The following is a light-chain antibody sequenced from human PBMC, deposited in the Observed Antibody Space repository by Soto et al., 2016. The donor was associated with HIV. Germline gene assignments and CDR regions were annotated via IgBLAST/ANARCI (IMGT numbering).Light chain of an antibody. J-gene: IGLJ1*01. CDR1: NIGSKT. CDR3: QVWDSISDHPGV. CDR2: DES. Sequence: SYELTQPPSVSVAPGKTARITCGGNNIGSKTVHWYQQKPGQAPVLVVYDESDRPSGIPERFSASKSGNTATLTISRVEAGDEADYYCQVWDSISDHPGVFGTGTKVTVL. V-gene: IGLV3-21*03.